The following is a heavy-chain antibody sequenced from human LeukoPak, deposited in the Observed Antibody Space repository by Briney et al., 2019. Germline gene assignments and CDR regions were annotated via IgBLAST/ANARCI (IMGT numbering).Heavy chain of an antibody. V-gene: IGHV1-69*01. CDR3: ARVSGWYQVAYYYFDY. Sequence: SVKVSCKASGGTFSSYAISWVRQAPGQGLEWMGGIIPIFGTANYAQKFQGRVTITADGSTSTAYMELSSLRSEDTAVYYCARVSGWYQVAYYYFDYWGQGTLVTVSS. D-gene: IGHD6-19*01. CDR1: GGTFSSYA. CDR2: IIPIFGTA. J-gene: IGHJ4*02.